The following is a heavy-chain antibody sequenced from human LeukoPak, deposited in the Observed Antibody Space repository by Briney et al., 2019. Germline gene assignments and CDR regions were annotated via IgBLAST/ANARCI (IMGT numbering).Heavy chain of an antibody. CDR3: ARNSYGHLNWFDP. D-gene: IGHD5-18*01. Sequence: SETLSLTCTVSGGSISSYYWGWIRQPPGKGLEWIGSIYYSGSTYYNPSLKSRVTISVDTSKNQFSLKLSSVTAADTAVYYCARNSYGHLNWFDPWGQGTLVTVSS. CDR2: IYYSGST. J-gene: IGHJ5*02. CDR1: GGSISSYY. V-gene: IGHV4-39*07.